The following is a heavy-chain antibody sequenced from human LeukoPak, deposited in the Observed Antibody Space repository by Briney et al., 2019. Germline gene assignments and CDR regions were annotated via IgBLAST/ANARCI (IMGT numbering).Heavy chain of an antibody. D-gene: IGHD5-18*01. CDR2: IYYSGST. Sequence: PSETLSLTCTVSGGSISSYYWSWIRQPPGKGLEWIGYIYYSGSTNYNPSLKSRLTISVDTSKNQFSLKLSSVTAADTAVYYCARGRGYSYGLFDYWGQGTLVTVSS. CDR1: GGSISSYY. J-gene: IGHJ4*02. V-gene: IGHV4-59*01. CDR3: ARGRGYSYGLFDY.